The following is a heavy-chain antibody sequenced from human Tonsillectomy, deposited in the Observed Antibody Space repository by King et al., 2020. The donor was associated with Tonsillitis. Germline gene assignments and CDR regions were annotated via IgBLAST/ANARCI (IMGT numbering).Heavy chain of an antibody. J-gene: IGHJ6*03. CDR1: GFTFSSYS. Sequence: VQLVESGGGLVKPGGSLRLSCAASGFTFSSYSMNWVRQAPGKGLEWVSSISSSSSYIYYADSVKGRFTISRDNAKNPLYLQMNSLRAEDTAVYYCARTYYDILTGYAHYYYMDVWGEGTTVTVSS. V-gene: IGHV3-21*01. CDR3: ARTYYDILTGYAHYYYMDV. D-gene: IGHD3-9*01. CDR2: ISSSSSYI.